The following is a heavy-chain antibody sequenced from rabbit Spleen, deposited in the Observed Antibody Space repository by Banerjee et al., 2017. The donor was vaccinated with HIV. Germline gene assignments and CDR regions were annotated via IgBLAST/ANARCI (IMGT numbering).Heavy chain of an antibody. V-gene: IGHV1S45*01. J-gene: IGHJ4*01. Sequence: EESGGGLVKPEGSLTLTCTASGFSFSDIYWISWVRQAPGKGLEWIAYIYTAGGSTYYASWAKGRFTITRSTSLNTVTLQLNSLTAADTATYFCARLSSGAFNLWGQGTLVTVS. CDR2: IYTAGGST. CDR1: GFSFSDIYW. D-gene: IGHD1-1*01. CDR3: ARLSSGAFNL.